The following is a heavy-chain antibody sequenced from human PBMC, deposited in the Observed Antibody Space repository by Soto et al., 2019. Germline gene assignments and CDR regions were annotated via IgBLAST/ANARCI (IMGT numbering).Heavy chain of an antibody. CDR3: ARGGGKYYGSGNYAFDY. CDR1: GGTFSNYR. D-gene: IGHD3-10*01. V-gene: IGHV1-69*13. CDR2: ILPISGAA. J-gene: IGHJ4*02. Sequence: SVKVSCKASGGTFSNYRISWVRQAPGQGLEWMGGILPISGAANYAQKFQGRVTITADESTSTAYMELSSLGSEDTAVYYCARGGGKYYGSGNYAFDYWGQGTLVTVS.